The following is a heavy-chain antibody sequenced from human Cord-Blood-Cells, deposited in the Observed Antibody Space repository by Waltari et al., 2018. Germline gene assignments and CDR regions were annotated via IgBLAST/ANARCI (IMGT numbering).Heavy chain of an antibody. CDR2: IIPILGIA. J-gene: IGHJ5*02. CDR1: GGTFSSYA. D-gene: IGHD5-18*01. V-gene: IGHV1-69*09. CDR3: ARGNTANGHDP. Sequence: QVQLVQSGAEVKKPAASVKVTCKASGGTFSSYAISWVRQAPGQGLEWMGRIIPILGIANYAQKFQGRVTITADKSTSTAYMELSSLRSEDTAVYYCARGNTANGHDPWGQGTLVTVSS.